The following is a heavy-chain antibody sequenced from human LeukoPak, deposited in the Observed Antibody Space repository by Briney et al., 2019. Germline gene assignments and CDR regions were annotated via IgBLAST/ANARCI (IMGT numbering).Heavy chain of an antibody. CDR3: ARTSIAARRANVFDI. Sequence: PSETLSLTCTVSGGSISSGGYYWRWIRQHPGKGLEWIGYIYYSGSTYYNPSLKSRVTISVDTSKNQFSLKLSSVTAADTAVYYCARTSIAARRANVFDIWGQGTMVTVSS. V-gene: IGHV4-31*03. J-gene: IGHJ3*02. D-gene: IGHD6-6*01. CDR1: GGSISSGGYY. CDR2: IYYSGST.